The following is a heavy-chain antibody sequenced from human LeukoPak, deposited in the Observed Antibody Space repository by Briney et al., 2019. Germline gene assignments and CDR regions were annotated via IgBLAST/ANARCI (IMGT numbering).Heavy chain of an antibody. CDR2: ISSSGSTI. J-gene: IGHJ4*02. CDR3: ARDRSGYSGYAFFDY. CDR1: GCTFSSYE. D-gene: IGHD5-12*01. Sequence: GGSLRFSCAASGCTFSSYEMNWVREAPGKGLEWVSYISSSGSTICYADSVKGRFTISRDNAKNSLYLQMNSLRADDTAVYYCARDRSGYSGYAFFDYWGQGTLVTVSS. V-gene: IGHV3-48*03.